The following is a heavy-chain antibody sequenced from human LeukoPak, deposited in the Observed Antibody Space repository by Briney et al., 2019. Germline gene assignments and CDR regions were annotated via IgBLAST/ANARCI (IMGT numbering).Heavy chain of an antibody. D-gene: IGHD1-26*01. CDR2: IGAYAART. V-gene: IGHV3-23*01. CDR1: GFDFSSYA. CDR3: AKDPLGGGSSLINWFDS. J-gene: IGHJ5*01. Sequence: GGSLRLSCVASGFDFSSYAMTWVRQAPGRGLEWVSTIGAYAARTYYADSVKGRFATSRENSKSTLSLQMNSLRAEDTALYYCAKDPLGGGSSLINWFDSWGQGVWVTVSS.